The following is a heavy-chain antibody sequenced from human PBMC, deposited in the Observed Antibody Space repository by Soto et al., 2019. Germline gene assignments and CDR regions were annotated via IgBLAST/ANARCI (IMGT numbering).Heavy chain of an antibody. J-gene: IGHJ4*02. V-gene: IGHV3-30*18. CDR2: ISYDASNK. CDR1: GFTFSSYG. Sequence: PGGSLRLSCAASGFTFSSYGMHWVRQAPGKGLKGLAFISYDASNKYYADSVKGRFTISRANSKNPLYFKMTTLRAEDIAVYYCAKDTQRYCSGGSCYVLDSWGQGTLVTVS. D-gene: IGHD2-15*01. CDR3: AKDTQRYCSGGSCYVLDS.